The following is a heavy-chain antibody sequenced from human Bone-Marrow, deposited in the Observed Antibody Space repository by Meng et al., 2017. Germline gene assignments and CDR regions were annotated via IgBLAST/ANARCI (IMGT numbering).Heavy chain of an antibody. V-gene: IGHV2-26*01. Sequence: SGPTLVKPTETLTPTCTVSGFSFTHDIMGVSWIRKPPGKALEWLANIFSKDEKSFSTSLKSRLTIFEDTSKRQVVLTMTNMHPVDTATYYCAQMRKVEHDFWSDSYMNWFDPWGQGTLVTVSS. CDR2: IFSKDEK. CDR3: AQMRKVEHDFWSDSYMNWFDP. CDR1: GFSFTHDIMG. J-gene: IGHJ5*02. D-gene: IGHD3-3*01.